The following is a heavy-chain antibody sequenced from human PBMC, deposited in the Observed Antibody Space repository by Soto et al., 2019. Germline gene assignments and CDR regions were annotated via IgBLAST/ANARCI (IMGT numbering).Heavy chain of an antibody. CDR3: ARAYYDFWTSYHYGMDV. J-gene: IGHJ6*02. CDR1: GVSITSDGYS. Sequence: TLSLTCAASGVSITSDGYSWSWIRQPPGKGLEWIGFIYQSGSTYYNPSLKSRGTMSVDRSKNQFSLKLTSVTAADTAVYYCARAYYDFWTSYHYGMDVWGQGTTVTVSS. CDR2: IYQSGST. V-gene: IGHV4-30-2*01. D-gene: IGHD3-3*01.